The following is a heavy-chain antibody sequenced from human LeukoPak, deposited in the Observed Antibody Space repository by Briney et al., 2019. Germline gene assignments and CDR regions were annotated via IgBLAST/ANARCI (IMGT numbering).Heavy chain of an antibody. V-gene: IGHV5-51*01. CDR3: ARQGEVNYDSSGPDY. CDR1: GYTFTSYC. D-gene: IGHD3-22*01. CDR2: IYPGDSDT. J-gene: IGHJ4*02. Sequence: GESLKISCKGSGYTFTSYCIGWVRQMPGKGLEWMGIIYPGDSDTRYSPSFQGQITISADKSISTAYLQWSSLKASDTAMYYCARQGEVNYDSSGPDYWGQGTLVTVSS.